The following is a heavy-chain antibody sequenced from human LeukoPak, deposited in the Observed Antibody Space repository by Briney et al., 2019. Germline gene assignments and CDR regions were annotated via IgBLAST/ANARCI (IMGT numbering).Heavy chain of an antibody. D-gene: IGHD4-23*01. CDR3: VGGHDLEFEF. CDR2: IYAGGNT. J-gene: IGHJ5*01. V-gene: IGHV3-53*01. CDR1: GFCVGTNY. Sequence: GGSLRLSCAASGFCVGTNYMTWVRQAPGKGLEWVSMIYAGGNTYYRDSVKGRFTISRDSSKNSVFLHMSGLRDDDTAVYYCVGGHDLEFEFWGQGTLVTVSS.